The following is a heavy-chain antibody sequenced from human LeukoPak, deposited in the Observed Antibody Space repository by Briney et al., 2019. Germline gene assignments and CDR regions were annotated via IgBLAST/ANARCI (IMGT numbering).Heavy chain of an antibody. Sequence: KPSETLSLNCTVDGGSISSYYWSWIRQPAGKGLEWIGRIYTSGSTNYNPSLKSRVTMSVDTSKNQFSLKLSSVTAADTAVYYCARDRVGYCSSTSCYKTNYYYYYMDVWGKGTTVTVSS. J-gene: IGHJ6*03. V-gene: IGHV4-4*07. CDR3: ARDRVGYCSSTSCYKTNYYYYYMDV. D-gene: IGHD2-2*02. CDR2: IYTSGST. CDR1: GGSISSYY.